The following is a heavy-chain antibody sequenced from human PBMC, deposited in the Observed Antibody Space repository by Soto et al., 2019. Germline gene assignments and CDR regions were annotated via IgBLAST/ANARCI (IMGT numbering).Heavy chain of an antibody. J-gene: IGHJ6*02. Sequence: QLQLQESGPGLVKPSETLSLTCTVSGGSISSSSYYWGWIRQPPGKGLEWIGSIYYSGSTYYNPSLKSRVTISVDTSKNQFSLKLSSVTAADTAVYYCASHRYCSGGICSGIYYYYYYGMDVWGQGTTVTVSS. CDR2: IYYSGST. CDR3: ASHRYCSGGICSGIYYYYYYGMDV. D-gene: IGHD2-15*01. CDR1: GGSISSSSYY. V-gene: IGHV4-39*01.